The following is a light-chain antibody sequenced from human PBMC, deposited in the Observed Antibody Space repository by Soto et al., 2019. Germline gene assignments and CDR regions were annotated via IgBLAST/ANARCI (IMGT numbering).Light chain of an antibody. CDR1: QSISSW. V-gene: IGKV1-5*01. J-gene: IGKJ5*01. CDR3: QQSYTTPV. CDR2: DAS. Sequence: DSQMTQSPSTLSASVGDRVAITCRARQSISSWLAWYQQKPGKAPKLLIYDASILESGVPSRFSGSGSGTEFTPTISSLQPEDFATYYCQQSYTTPVFGQGTRLEIK.